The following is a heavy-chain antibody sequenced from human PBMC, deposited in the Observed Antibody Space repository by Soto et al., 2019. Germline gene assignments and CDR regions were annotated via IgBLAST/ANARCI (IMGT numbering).Heavy chain of an antibody. CDR3: AKSIDYYTFYSFCSMDV. J-gene: IGHJ6*02. CDR2: IFYDGGRE. Sequence: PGGTLSLSCAASGFTFRNYCMRWVRQAPGKGLEWVAVIFYDGGREEYADSVKGGFTISRDNSNNTLFLQMNNLRAKVTAVYFCAKSIDYYTFYSFCSMDVWGPGILVTVSS. D-gene: IGHD3-22*01. CDR1: GFTFRNYC. V-gene: IGHV3-30*18.